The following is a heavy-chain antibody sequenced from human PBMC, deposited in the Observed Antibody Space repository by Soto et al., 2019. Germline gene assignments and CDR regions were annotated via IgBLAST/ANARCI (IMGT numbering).Heavy chain of an antibody. CDR2: TYYRTRWYD. D-gene: IGHD3-22*01. Sequence: SQTRSLPCALSGDSVSSNSSAWNWISQSPSRGLEWLGRTYYRTRWYDDYAESVRGRIAVNPDTSKNQFSLQLNSVTPEDTAVYFCARANDPSGNYIQYFDYWGQGTLVTVSS. CDR1: GDSVSSNSSA. CDR3: ARANDPSGNYIQYFDY. J-gene: IGHJ4*02. V-gene: IGHV6-1*01.